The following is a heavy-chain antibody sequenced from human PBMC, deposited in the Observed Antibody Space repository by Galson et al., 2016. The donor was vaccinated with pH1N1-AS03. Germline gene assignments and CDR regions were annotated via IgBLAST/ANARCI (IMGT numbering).Heavy chain of an antibody. J-gene: IGHJ4*02. D-gene: IGHD6-13*01. Sequence: SLRLSCAASGFTFSSYAMHWVRQAPGKGLEYVSAISGNGYSTYYANSVKGRFTISRDNSTSTLFLQMGRLRPEDRAVYYCARGPVSYSNYWFPPPDYWGQGTLVTVSS. CDR3: ARGPVSYSNYWFPPPDY. CDR2: ISGNGYST. V-gene: IGHV3-64*01. CDR1: GFTFSSYA.